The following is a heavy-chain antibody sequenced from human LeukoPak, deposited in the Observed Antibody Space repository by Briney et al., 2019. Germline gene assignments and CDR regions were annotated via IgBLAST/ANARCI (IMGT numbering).Heavy chain of an antibody. D-gene: IGHD3-10*01. Sequence: GGTLRLSCAASGFTFSSYGMSWVRQAPGKGLEWVSAISGSGGSTYYADSVKGRFTISRDNSKNTLYLQMNSLRAEDTAVYYCAKDRGLLWFGELRLDYWGQGTLVTVSS. CDR2: ISGSGGST. J-gene: IGHJ4*02. CDR1: GFTFSSYG. V-gene: IGHV3-23*01. CDR3: AKDRGLLWFGELRLDY.